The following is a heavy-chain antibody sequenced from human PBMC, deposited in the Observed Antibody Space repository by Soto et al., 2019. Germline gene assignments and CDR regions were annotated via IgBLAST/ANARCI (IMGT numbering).Heavy chain of an antibody. V-gene: IGHV6-1*01. CDR3: VRDERGYCGDGSCLDY. D-gene: IGHD2-15*01. CDR2: TYYRSKWYN. J-gene: IGHJ4*02. CDR1: GDSVSSNSAA. Sequence: KQSQTLSLPCAISGDSVSSNSAAWNWIRQSPSRGLEWLGRTYYRSKWYNDYAVSVKSRITINPDTSKNQFSLQLSSVTPEDTAVYYCVRDERGYCGDGSCLDYWGQGTLVTVSS.